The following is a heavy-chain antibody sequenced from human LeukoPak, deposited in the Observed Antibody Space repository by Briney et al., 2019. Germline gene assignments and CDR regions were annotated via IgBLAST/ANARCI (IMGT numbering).Heavy chain of an antibody. CDR2: INPNSGGT. CDR3: ARVPTYYDFWSGYYREGMDV. D-gene: IGHD3-3*01. J-gene: IGHJ6*02. V-gene: IGHV1-2*02. Sequence: VASVKVSCKASGYTFTGYYMHWVRQAPGQGLEWMGWINPNSGGTNYAQKFQGRVTMTRDTSISTAYMELSRLRSDDTAVYYCARVPTYYDFWSGYYREGMDVWGQGTTVTVSS. CDR1: GYTFTGYY.